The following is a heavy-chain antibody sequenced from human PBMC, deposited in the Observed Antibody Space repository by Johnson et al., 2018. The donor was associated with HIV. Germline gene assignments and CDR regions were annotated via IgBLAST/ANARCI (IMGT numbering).Heavy chain of an antibody. D-gene: IGHD3-22*01. CDR1: GFTFSDYY. CDR3: ATSGNYDDDAFDI. J-gene: IGHJ3*02. CDR2: MRYDGSNN. V-gene: IGHV3-30*02. Sequence: QVRLVESGGGLVKPGGSLRLSCAASGFTFSDYYMRWIRQAPGKGLEWVAFMRYDGSNNYYGDSVKGRFTISRDNAKNTLYLQMNSLRAEDTAVYYCATSGNYDDDAFDIWGQGTMVTVSS.